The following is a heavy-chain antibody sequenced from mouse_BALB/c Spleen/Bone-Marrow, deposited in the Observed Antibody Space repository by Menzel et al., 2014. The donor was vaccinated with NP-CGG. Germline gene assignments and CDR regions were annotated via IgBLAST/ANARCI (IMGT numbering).Heavy chain of an antibody. J-gene: IGHJ3*01. V-gene: IGHV7-3*02. CDR1: GFTFTDYY. CDR3: ARDVGNYVRFAY. D-gene: IGHD2-1*01. Sequence: EVKLMESGGGLVQPGGSLRLSCAPSGFTFTDYYMSWVRQPPGKALEWLGFIRNKANGYTTEYSASVKGRFTISRDNSQSILYLQMNTLRAEDSATYYCARDVGNYVRFAYWGQGTLVTVSA. CDR2: IRNKANGYTT.